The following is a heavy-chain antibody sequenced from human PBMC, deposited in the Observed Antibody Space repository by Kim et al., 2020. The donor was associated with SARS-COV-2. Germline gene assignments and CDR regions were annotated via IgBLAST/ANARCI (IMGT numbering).Heavy chain of an antibody. D-gene: IGHD1-26*01. CDR3: ARDLSGSYGMDV. Sequence: SETLSLTCTVSGGSISSGSYYWSWIRQPAGKGLEWIGRIYTSGSTNYNPSLKSRVTISVDTSKNQFSLKLSSVTAADTAVYYCARDLSGSYGMDVWGQGTTVTVSS. J-gene: IGHJ6*02. CDR2: IYTSGST. CDR1: GGSISSGSYY. V-gene: IGHV4-61*02.